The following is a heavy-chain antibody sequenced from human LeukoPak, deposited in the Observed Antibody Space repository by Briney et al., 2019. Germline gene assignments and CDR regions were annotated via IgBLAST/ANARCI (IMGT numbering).Heavy chain of an antibody. J-gene: IGHJ4*02. CDR2: ISYDGSNK. D-gene: IGHD5-18*01. CDR3: ARYERGYSYGCFDY. Sequence: PGGSLRLSCAASGFTFSSYAMHWVRQAPGKGLEWVAVISYDGSNKYYADSVKGRFTISRDNSKNTLYLQMNSLRAEDTAVYYCARYERGYSYGCFDYGGQGPLVTVPS. CDR1: GFTFSSYA. V-gene: IGHV3-30-3*01.